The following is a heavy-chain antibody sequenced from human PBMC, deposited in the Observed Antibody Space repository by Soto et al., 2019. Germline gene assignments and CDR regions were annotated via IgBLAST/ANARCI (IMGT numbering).Heavy chain of an antibody. J-gene: IGHJ4*02. V-gene: IGHV3-21*01. CDR2: ISSGSSDT. CDR1: GFTFSSYE. Sequence: GGPLRLSCAASGFTFSSYEMNWVRQAPGKGLEWVASISSGSSDTWYADSVKGRFIISRDNAQNSLFLQMNTLRPEDTAMYYCARVAYWGPGTQVTVSS. CDR3: ARVAY.